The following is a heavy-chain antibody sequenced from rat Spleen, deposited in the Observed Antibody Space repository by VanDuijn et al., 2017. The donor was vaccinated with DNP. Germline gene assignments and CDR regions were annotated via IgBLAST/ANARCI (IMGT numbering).Heavy chain of an antibody. V-gene: IGHV5S13*01. J-gene: IGHJ2*01. CDR2: ITSSGGST. Sequence: EVQLVESGGGLVQPGRSLKLSCAASGFTFSNYDMAWVRQAPTKGLEWVASITSSGGSTYYPDSVKGRFTISRDNAKNTLYLQMNSLRSEDTATYYCARLDYGFDYWGQGVMVTVSS. D-gene: IGHD1-11*01. CDR1: GFTFSNYD. CDR3: ARLDYGFDY.